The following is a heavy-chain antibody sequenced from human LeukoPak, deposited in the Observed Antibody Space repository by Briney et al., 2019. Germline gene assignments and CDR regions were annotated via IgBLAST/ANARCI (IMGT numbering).Heavy chain of an antibody. D-gene: IGHD3-3*01. V-gene: IGHV3-20*04. CDR2: INWNGGST. CDR3: AKDLSDFWSGYYGD. J-gene: IGHJ4*02. CDR1: GFTFDDYG. Sequence: GGSLRLSCAASGFTFDDYGMSWVRQAPGKGLEWVSGINWNGGSTGYADSVKGRFTISRDNAKKSLYLQMNSLRAEDTAVYYCAKDLSDFWSGYYGDWGQGTLVTVSS.